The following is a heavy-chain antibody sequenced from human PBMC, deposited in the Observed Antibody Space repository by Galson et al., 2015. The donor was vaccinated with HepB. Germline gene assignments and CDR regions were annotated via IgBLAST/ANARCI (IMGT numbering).Heavy chain of an antibody. CDR3: ARGSLRYTVAANWFDP. V-gene: IGHV1-69*13. CDR2: IIPIFGTA. CDR1: GYTFTSYY. Sequence: SVKVSCKASGYTFTSYYIHWVRQAPGQGLEWMGGIIPIFGTANYAQKFQGRVTITADESTSTAYMELSSLRSEDTAVYYCARGSLRYTVAANWFDPWGQGTLVTVSS. D-gene: IGHD4-23*01. J-gene: IGHJ5*02.